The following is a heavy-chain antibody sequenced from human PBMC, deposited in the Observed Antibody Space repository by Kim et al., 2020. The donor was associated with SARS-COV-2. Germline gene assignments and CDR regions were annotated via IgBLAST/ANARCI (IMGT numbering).Heavy chain of an antibody. CDR1: GFIFTSCA. D-gene: IGHD4-17*01. V-gene: IGHV3-30*04. J-gene: IGHJ4*02. Sequence: GGSLRLSCAASGFIFTSCAMHWVRQSPGKGLEWVAAISYDGSTKYYADSVKGRFTISRYNSKNTLYLQMSSLTTEDTALYYCATDRTTVTTWVRIFDYWGQGTLVTVSS. CDR2: ISYDGSTK. CDR3: ATDRTTVTTWVRIFDY.